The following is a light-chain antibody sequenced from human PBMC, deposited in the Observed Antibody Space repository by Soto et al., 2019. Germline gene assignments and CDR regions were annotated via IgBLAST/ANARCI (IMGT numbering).Light chain of an antibody. Sequence: QSALTQPASVSGSPGQSITISCTGSRSDIGGYKYVSWYQQHPGKAPKLLIYEVSVRPSGITDRFSGSKSGITASLTISGLQSEEEAVYYCSSYTSSSSLYVFGSGTKVTV. CDR2: EVS. CDR1: RSDIGGYKY. J-gene: IGLJ1*01. CDR3: SSYTSSSSLYV. V-gene: IGLV2-14*01.